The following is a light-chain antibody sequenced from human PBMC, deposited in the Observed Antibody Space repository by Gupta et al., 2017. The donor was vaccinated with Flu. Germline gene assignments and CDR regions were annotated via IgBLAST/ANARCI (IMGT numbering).Light chain of an antibody. CDR2: AAS. J-gene: IGKJ4*01. CDR1: QSISIF. Sequence: DIQTTQSPSSLSASVGDRVTITCRASQSISIFLNWYQQKPGKAPNLLIFAASTLQSGVPSRFSGSGSGTDFALTITGLHPEDFATYYCQQSHSTPLTFGGGTKVEIK. V-gene: IGKV1-39*01. CDR3: QQSHSTPLT.